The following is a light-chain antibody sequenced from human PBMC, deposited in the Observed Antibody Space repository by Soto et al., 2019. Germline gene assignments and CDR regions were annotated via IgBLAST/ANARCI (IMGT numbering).Light chain of an antibody. J-gene: IGKJ4*01. V-gene: IGKV3-15*01. CDR2: GAS. Sequence: EIVMTQSPATLSVSPGERATLSCSASQSISSNLAWYQPKPGQAPRLLIYGASTRAIDIPARFSGSGSGTEFTLTISSLQSEDFEVYYCQQYNNWPLTFGGGTKVDIK. CDR3: QQYNNWPLT. CDR1: QSISSN.